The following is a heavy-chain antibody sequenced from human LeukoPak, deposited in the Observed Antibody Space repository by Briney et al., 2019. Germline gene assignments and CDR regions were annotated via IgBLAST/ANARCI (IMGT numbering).Heavy chain of an antibody. J-gene: IGHJ4*02. Sequence: GGSLRLSCGASGFTLRGYWVHWVRQVPGKGLVWVSRISGDGSDTRYADFVKGRFTISRDNAKNTVYLQMNSLRAEDTAVYFCARDVEDSRTGGLDCWGQGTQVTVSS. CDR3: ARDVEDSRTGGLDC. CDR2: ISGDGSDT. D-gene: IGHD3-22*01. V-gene: IGHV3-74*01. CDR1: GFTLRGYW.